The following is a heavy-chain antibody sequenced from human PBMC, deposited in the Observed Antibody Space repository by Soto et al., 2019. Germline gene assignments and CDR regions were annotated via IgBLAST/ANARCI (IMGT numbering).Heavy chain of an antibody. V-gene: IGHV3-23*01. D-gene: IGHD3-10*01. CDR1: GFTFSHFA. CDR3: AKKYHYGSGTYLYYFDY. J-gene: IGHJ4*02. Sequence: EVQLLESGGGLVQPGGFLRLSCAASGFTFSHFAMSWVRQAPGKGLEWVSTLSGGDDSTYYADSVKDRFTISRDNSKNTLYLQLNSLRAEDTAVYYCAKKYHYGSGTYLYYFDYWGQGTLVTVSS. CDR2: LSGGDDST.